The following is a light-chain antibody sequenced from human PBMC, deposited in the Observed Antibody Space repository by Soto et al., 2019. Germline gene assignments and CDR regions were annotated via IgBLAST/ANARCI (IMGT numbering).Light chain of an antibody. Sequence: QSVLTQPPSASGTPGQRVTISCSGSSSNIGSNYVYWYQQLPGTVPQLLIYRNSERPSGVPDRFSGSKSGTSASLAISGLRSEDEADYYCAAWDDSLSGVGFGGGTKLTV. CDR3: AAWDDSLSGVG. CDR2: RNS. J-gene: IGLJ2*01. V-gene: IGLV1-47*01. CDR1: SSNIGSNY.